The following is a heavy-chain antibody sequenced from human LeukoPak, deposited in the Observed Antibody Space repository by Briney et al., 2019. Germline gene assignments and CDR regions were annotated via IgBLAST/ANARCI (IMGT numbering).Heavy chain of an antibody. CDR1: GFTFSGFW. V-gene: IGHV3-7*03. D-gene: IGHD6-6*01. CDR2: INSDGSEG. J-gene: IGHJ3*01. Sequence: GGSLRLSCAVSGFTFSGFWMSWSRQAPGKGLEWVASINSDGSEGYYADVVKGRFTISRDNAKNSLYLQINSLRAEDTAVYYCARSSYSSSSSVCGQGTMVTVSS. CDR3: ARSSYSSSSSV.